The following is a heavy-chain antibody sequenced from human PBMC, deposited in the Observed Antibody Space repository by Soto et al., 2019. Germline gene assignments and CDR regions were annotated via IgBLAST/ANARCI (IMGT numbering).Heavy chain of an antibody. CDR2: ISTSKGNT. J-gene: IGHJ4*02. CDR3: VRDTRFYFDSSGQHY. V-gene: IGHV1-18*01. Sequence: ASVKVSCKTSGYTFTSFGIAWVRQAPGQGLEWMGWISTSKGNTNYAQKFQGRVTMTTDTPTSTAYMELRSLRSDDTAVYYCVRDTRFYFDSSGQHYWGQGTLVTVSS. CDR1: GYTFTSFG. D-gene: IGHD3-22*01.